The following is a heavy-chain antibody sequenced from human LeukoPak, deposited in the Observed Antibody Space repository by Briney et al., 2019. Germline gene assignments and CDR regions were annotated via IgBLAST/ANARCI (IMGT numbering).Heavy chain of an antibody. CDR2: ISSSSSYI. Sequence: PGGSLRLSCAASGFTFSSYSMNWVRQAPGKGLEWVSSISSSSSYIYYADSVKGRFTISRGNAKNSLYLQMNSLRAEDTAVYYCARADVIVATIGDYYYYMDVWGKGTTVTVSS. V-gene: IGHV3-21*01. D-gene: IGHD5-12*01. J-gene: IGHJ6*03. CDR3: ARADVIVATIGDYYYYMDV. CDR1: GFTFSSYS.